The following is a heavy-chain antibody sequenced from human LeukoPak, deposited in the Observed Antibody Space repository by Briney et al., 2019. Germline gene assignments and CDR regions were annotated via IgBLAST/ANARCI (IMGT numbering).Heavy chain of an antibody. CDR1: GYTLTELS. V-gene: IGHV1-24*01. J-gene: IGHJ4*02. CDR2: FDPEDGET. D-gene: IGHD1-26*01. CDR3: ATGGSLDRPYYFDY. Sequence: ASVKVSCKVSGYTLTELSMHWVRQAPGKGLEWMGGFDPEDGETIYAQKFQGRVTMTEDTSTDTAYMELSSLRSEDTAVYYCATGGSLDRPYYFDYWGQGTLVTVSS.